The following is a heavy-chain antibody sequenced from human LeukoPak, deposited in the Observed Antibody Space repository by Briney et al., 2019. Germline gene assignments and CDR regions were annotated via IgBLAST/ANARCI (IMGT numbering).Heavy chain of an antibody. J-gene: IGHJ4*02. CDR3: ARDLYRYCSSTSCYVGY. Sequence: GGSLRLSCAASGFTVSNNYMSWVRQAPEKGLEWVSSIYSGGTTYYADSVRGRFTISRDNSKNTLYLQMNSLRAEDTAVYYCARDLYRYCSSTSCYVGYWGQGTLVTVSS. V-gene: IGHV3-66*02. CDR2: IYSGGTT. CDR1: GFTVSNNY. D-gene: IGHD2-2*01.